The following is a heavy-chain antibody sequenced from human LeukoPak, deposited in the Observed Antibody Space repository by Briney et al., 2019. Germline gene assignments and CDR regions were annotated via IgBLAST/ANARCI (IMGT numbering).Heavy chain of an antibody. Sequence: SETLSLTCTVSGGSISNGSYYWSWIRQPAGRGLEWIGRIYIIGSTNYNPSLKSRVTISVDTSKNQFSLKLSSVTAADTAVYYCARHLAHFVILEWLHNNWFDPWGQGTLVTVSS. D-gene: IGHD3-3*01. V-gene: IGHV4-61*02. CDR2: IYIIGST. CDR3: ARHLAHFVILEWLHNNWFDP. CDR1: GGSISNGSYY. J-gene: IGHJ5*02.